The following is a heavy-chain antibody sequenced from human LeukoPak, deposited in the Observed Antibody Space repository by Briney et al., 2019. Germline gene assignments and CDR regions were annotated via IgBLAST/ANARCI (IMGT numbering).Heavy chain of an antibody. D-gene: IGHD6-6*01. J-gene: IGHJ4*02. Sequence: ASVKVSCKVSGYTLTELSMHWVRQAPGKGLEWMGGFDPKDGETIYAQKFQGRVTMTEDTSTDTAYMELSSLRSEDTAVYYCATGGIAARTLDYWGQGTLVTVSS. V-gene: IGHV1-24*01. CDR1: GYTLTELS. CDR2: FDPKDGET. CDR3: ATGGIAARTLDY.